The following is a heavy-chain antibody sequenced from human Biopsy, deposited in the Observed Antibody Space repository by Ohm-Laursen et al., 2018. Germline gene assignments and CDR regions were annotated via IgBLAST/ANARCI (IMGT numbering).Heavy chain of an antibody. D-gene: IGHD2-15*01. CDR1: GKTFSNYY. Sequence: GTLSLTCAVYGKTFSNYYWSWSRQPPGKGLEWIGQINQSGRTNYNPSLKSRVNISADKSNNQFSLKLTSVTSADTAVYFCGNEVHGRDYWGLGALVTVSS. CDR2: INQSGRT. CDR3: GNEVHGRDY. J-gene: IGHJ4*01. V-gene: IGHV4-34*08.